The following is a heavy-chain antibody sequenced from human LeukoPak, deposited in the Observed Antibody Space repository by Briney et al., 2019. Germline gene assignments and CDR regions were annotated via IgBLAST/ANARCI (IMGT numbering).Heavy chain of an antibody. V-gene: IGHV4-59*01. J-gene: IGHJ4*02. Sequence: SETLSLTCTVSGGSISSYYWSWIRQPPGKGLEWIGYIYYSGSTNYNPSLKSRVTISVDTSKNQFSLKLSSVTAADTAVYYCARGYLLYGSGSYYLDYWGQGTLVTVSS. CDR3: ARGYLLYGSGSYYLDY. D-gene: IGHD3-10*01. CDR2: IYYSGST. CDR1: GGSISSYY.